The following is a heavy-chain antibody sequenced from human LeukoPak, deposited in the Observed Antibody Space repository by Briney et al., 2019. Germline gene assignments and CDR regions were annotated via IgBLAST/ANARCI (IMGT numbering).Heavy chain of an antibody. V-gene: IGHV4-59*01. CDR1: GGSISSYY. J-gene: IGHJ6*02. Sequence: PSETLSLTCTVSGGSISSYYWRCLRQPPGKGRVGIGYIYYCGRPNYNPSLKSRVTISVDTSKNQFSLKLSSVTAADTAVYYCARFYGDYPFYYYYYYGMDVWGQGTTVTVSS. D-gene: IGHD4-17*01. CDR2: IYYCGRP. CDR3: ARFYGDYPFYYYYYYGMDV.